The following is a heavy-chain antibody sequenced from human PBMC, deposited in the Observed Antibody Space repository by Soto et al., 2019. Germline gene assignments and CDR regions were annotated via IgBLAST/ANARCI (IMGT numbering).Heavy chain of an antibody. CDR2: ITDSGGST. V-gene: IGHV3-23*01. D-gene: IGHD2-21*01. J-gene: IGHJ4*02. CDR1: GFTFSSYA. Sequence: EAQRLESGGGLVQPGGLLRLSCAASGFTFSSYALTCVRKAPGKGLEWVSSITDSGGSTYYADSVQGRFTISRNNSKNTLYLRLHSIRAEDADVYYCAPLSCGRDCYDYWGQGTLVTISS. CDR3: APLSCGRDCYDY.